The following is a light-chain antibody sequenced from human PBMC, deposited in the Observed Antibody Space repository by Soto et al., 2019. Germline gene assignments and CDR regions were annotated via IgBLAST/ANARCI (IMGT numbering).Light chain of an antibody. Sequence: EVVLTQSPATLSLSPGERATLSCRASQSVEIYLAWYQQKPGQAPRPLIYDATNRATGIPARFSGSGSGTDFTLTISSLEPEDFAVYYCQQRKHWPPITFGQGTRLVIK. CDR2: DAT. J-gene: IGKJ5*01. CDR3: QQRKHWPPIT. V-gene: IGKV3-11*01. CDR1: QSVEIY.